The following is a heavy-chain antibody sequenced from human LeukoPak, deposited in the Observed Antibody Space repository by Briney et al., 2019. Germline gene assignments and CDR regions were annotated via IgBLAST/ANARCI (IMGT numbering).Heavy chain of an antibody. Sequence: PGGTLRLSCVVSGFTFSSYGMTWVRQAPGKGLEWVSAISGSGGSTYYAESVKGRFTISRDNSKNTLYLQMNSLRAEDTAVYYCAKDPIWWNYFDYWGQGTLVTVSS. J-gene: IGHJ4*02. V-gene: IGHV3-23*01. CDR3: AKDPIWWNYFDY. CDR2: ISGSGGST. CDR1: GFTFSSYG. D-gene: IGHD2-8*02.